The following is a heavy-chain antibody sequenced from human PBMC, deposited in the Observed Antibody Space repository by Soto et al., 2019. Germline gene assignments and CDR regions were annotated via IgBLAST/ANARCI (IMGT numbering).Heavy chain of an antibody. J-gene: IGHJ6*02. CDR2: FYPGDSET. Sequence: PGESLKISCKGSGYSFTSYWIDWVRQMPGKGLEWMGIFYPGDSETRYSPSFQGQVTISADKSISTAYLQWSSLKASDTAMYYCARHGLGYCGGDCYTIGDYYGMDVWGQGTTVTVSS. CDR1: GYSFTSYW. V-gene: IGHV5-51*01. CDR3: ARHGLGYCGGDCYTIGDYYGMDV. D-gene: IGHD2-21*02.